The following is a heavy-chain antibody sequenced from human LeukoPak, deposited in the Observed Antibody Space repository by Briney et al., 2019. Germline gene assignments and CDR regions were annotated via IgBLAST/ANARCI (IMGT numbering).Heavy chain of an antibody. CDR1: GLTFSTLG. CDR2: IRFDGSNR. CDR3: AKGGYSFDY. J-gene: IGHJ4*02. Sequence: GGSLRLSCAASGLTFSTLGMHWVRQAPGKGLEWVAFIRFDGSNRYYAESLKGRFTISRDNSKNTLYLQMNSLRAEDTAIYFCAKGGYSFDYGGQGALVIVSS. V-gene: IGHV3-30*02.